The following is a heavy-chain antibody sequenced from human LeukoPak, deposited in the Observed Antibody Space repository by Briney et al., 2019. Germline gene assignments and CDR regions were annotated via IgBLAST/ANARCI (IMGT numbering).Heavy chain of an antibody. CDR3: ARHFRGRSYGFVY. J-gene: IGHJ4*02. CDR2: IYYSGST. CDR1: GGSISSYY. Sequence: SETLSLTCTVSGGSISSYYWSWIRQPPGKGLEWIGYIYYSGSTNYNPYLKSRVTISVDTSKNQFSLKLSSVTAADTAVYYCARHFRGRSYGFVYWGQGTLVTVSS. V-gene: IGHV4-59*08. D-gene: IGHD5-18*01.